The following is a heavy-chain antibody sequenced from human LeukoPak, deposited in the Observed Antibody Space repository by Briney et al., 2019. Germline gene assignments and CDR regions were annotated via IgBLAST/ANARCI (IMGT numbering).Heavy chain of an antibody. V-gene: IGHV1-24*01. CDR2: FDPEDGES. CDR3: ATADKWEPLDY. D-gene: IGHD1-26*01. J-gene: IGHJ4*02. CDR1: GVSLSATS. Sequence: ASVKVSCKVSGVSLSATSIHWVRQAPGQWLERMGGFDPEDGESIFAQRFQGRFSMTEDTSTDTAYMELRSLRLEDTAVYYCATADKWEPLDYWGQGTLVTVSS.